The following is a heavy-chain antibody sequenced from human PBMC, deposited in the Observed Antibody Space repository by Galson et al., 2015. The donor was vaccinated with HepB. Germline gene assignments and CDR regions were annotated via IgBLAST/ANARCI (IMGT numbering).Heavy chain of an antibody. V-gene: IGHV2-5*02. D-gene: IGHD2-2*01. CDR2: IYWDDDK. CDR1: GFSLSTSGVG. CDR3: AHRRPRYCSSTSCYGDWFDP. Sequence: PALVKPTQTLTLTCTFSGFSLSTSGVGVGWIRQPPGKALEWLALIYWDDDKRYSPSLKSRLTITKDTSKNQVVLTMTNMDPVDTATYYCAHRRPRYCSSTSCYGDWFDPWGQGTLVTVSS. J-gene: IGHJ5*02.